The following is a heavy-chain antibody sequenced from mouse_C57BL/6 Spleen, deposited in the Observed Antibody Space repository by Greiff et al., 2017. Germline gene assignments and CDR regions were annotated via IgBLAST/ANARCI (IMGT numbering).Heavy chain of an antibody. CDR1: GYTFTDYN. CDR3: ARQRAYYSNYAWYFDV. CDR2: INPNNGGT. Sequence: VQLQQSGPELVKPGASVKIPCKASGYTFTDYNMDWVKQSHGKSLEWIGDINPNNGGTIYNQKFKGKATLTVDKSSSTAYMELRSLTSEDTAFYYCARQRAYYSNYAWYFDVWGTGTTVTVSS. V-gene: IGHV1-18*01. J-gene: IGHJ1*03. D-gene: IGHD2-5*01.